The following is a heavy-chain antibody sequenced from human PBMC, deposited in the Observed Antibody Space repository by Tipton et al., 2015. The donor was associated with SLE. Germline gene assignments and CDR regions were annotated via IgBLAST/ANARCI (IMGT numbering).Heavy chain of an antibody. D-gene: IGHD3-16*02. CDR2: IYSGGST. V-gene: IGHV3-23*03. CDR3: AKGLHLGELSPLDAFDI. J-gene: IGHJ3*02. Sequence: SLRLPCAASGFTFSSYAMSWVRQAPGKGLEWGSVIYSGGSTYYADSVKGRFTISRDNSKNTLYLQMNSLRAEDTAVYYCAKGLHLGELSPLDAFDIWGQGTMVTVSS. CDR1: GFTFSSYA.